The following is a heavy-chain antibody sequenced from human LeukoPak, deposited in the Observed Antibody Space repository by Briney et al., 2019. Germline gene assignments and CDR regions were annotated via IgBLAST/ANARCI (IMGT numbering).Heavy chain of an antibody. Sequence: GGSLRLSCAASGFIFSSFGMHWVRQAPGRGLEWVAFIRYDGRDTYYANSMKGRFTISRDNSKNTLYLQMNSLRAEDTAVYYCAELGITMIGGVWGKGTTVTISS. J-gene: IGHJ6*04. V-gene: IGHV3-30*02. CDR2: IRYDGRDT. CDR3: AELGITMIGGV. D-gene: IGHD3-10*02. CDR1: GFIFSSFG.